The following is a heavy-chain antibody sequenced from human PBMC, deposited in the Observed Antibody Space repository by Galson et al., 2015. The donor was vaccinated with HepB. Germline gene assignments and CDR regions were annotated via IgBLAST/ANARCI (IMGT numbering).Heavy chain of an antibody. CDR2: IYYGAIT. D-gene: IGHD4-23*01. CDR3: ARNRGNNDFDS. V-gene: IGHV4-4*02. J-gene: IGHJ4*02. Sequence: ETLSLTCAVSSGSISSSDRCSWVRQPPGKGLEWIGEIYYGAITHYNPSLQGRVSVSKDDSKKQFSLTLTSVTAADTAVYYCARNRGNNDFDSWGQGILVTVSS. CDR1: SGSISSSDR.